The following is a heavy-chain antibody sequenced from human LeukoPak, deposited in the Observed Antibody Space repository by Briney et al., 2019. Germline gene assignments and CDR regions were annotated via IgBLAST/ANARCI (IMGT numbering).Heavy chain of an antibody. CDR3: VVWGTYEGYYFDY. J-gene: IGHJ4*02. V-gene: IGHV3-48*03. CDR1: AFTFSSFE. D-gene: IGHD3-16*01. CDR2: ISRGGSSK. Sequence: PGGSLRLSCAASAFTFSSFEMNWVRQAPGKGLEWVSYISRGGSSKYYADSVKGRFTISRDNAKNSLFLQMNSLRAEDTAVYYCVVWGTYEGYYFDYWGQGTLVTVSS.